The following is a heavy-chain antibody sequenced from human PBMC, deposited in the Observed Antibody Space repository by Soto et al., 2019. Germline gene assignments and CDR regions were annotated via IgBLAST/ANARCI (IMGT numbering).Heavy chain of an antibody. CDR3: AADPYLNNWFGP. CDR1: GFSYSTSA. V-gene: IGHV1-58*01. CDR2: IVVGSGNT. Sequence: ASVKVSCKVSGFSYSTSAVQWVRQARGQRLEWIGWIVVGSGNTGYAQKFQERVTITRDMSTNTTYMEMRSLTSDDTAVYYCAADPYLNNWFGPWGQGTRVTVSS. J-gene: IGHJ5*02.